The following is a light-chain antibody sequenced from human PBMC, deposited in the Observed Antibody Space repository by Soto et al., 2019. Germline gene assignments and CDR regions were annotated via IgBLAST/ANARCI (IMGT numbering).Light chain of an antibody. CDR1: QSVSSN. CDR2: GAS. Sequence: EIVMTQSPATLSVSPGERATLSCRASQSVSSNLAWYQQKPCQAPRLLIYGASTRATGIPARFSGSGSGTDFTLTISSLEPEDFAVYYCQQRSNWSTFGQGTRLEI. CDR3: QQRSNWST. V-gene: IGKV3-15*01. J-gene: IGKJ5*01.